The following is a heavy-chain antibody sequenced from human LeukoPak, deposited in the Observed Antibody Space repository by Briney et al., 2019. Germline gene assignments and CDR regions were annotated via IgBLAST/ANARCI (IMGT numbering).Heavy chain of an antibody. CDR3: ARVERPAYSEYSSSWYLFGY. D-gene: IGHD6-13*01. Sequence: ASVKVSCKASGYTFTGYYMHWVRQAPGQGLEWMGWINPNSGGTNYAQKFQGRVTMTRDTSISTAYMELSRLRSDDTAVYYCARVERPAYSEYSSSWYLFGYWGQGTLVTVSS. CDR2: INPNSGGT. V-gene: IGHV1-2*02. CDR1: GYTFTGYY. J-gene: IGHJ4*02.